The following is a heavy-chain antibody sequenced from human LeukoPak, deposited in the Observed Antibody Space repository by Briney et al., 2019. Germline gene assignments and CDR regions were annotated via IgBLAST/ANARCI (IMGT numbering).Heavy chain of an antibody. CDR2: MYYSGST. CDR3: ARSSTGSYFDY. J-gene: IGHJ4*02. V-gene: IGHV4-59*01. CDR1: GGSTSRYY. D-gene: IGHD3-3*02. Sequence: SETLSLTCTVAGGSTSRYYGSWIRQPPGKGLEWIGYMYYSGSTKYNPSLKSRVTISVDTSKNQFSLKLSSVTAADTAVYYCARSSTGSYFDYWGQGTLVTVSS.